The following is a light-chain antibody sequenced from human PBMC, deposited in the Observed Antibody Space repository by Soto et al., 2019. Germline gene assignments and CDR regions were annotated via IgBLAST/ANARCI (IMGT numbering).Light chain of an antibody. J-gene: IGLJ1*01. CDR2: EVY. Sequence: QSALTQPASVSGSPGQSITISCTGTSSDVGGYNYVSWYQQHPGKAPKLIIYEVYNRPSGVSSRFSGSKSDNTASLTISGLQHEDGAHYYCSSYTSAYTPVFGSGTKVTVL. V-gene: IGLV2-14*01. CDR1: SSDVGGYNY. CDR3: SSYTSAYTPV.